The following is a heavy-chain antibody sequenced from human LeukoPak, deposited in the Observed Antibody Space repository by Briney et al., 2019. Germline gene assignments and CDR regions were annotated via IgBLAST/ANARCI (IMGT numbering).Heavy chain of an antibody. CDR3: ARSGAGESDAFDI. Sequence: ASVKVSCKASGYTFTGYYMHWVRQAPGQGLERMGWINPNSGGTNYAQKFQGRVTITRNTSISTAYMELSSLRSEDTAVYYCARSGAGESDAFDIWGQGTMVTVSS. V-gene: IGHV1-2*02. J-gene: IGHJ3*02. D-gene: IGHD1-14*01. CDR1: GYTFTGYY. CDR2: INPNSGGT.